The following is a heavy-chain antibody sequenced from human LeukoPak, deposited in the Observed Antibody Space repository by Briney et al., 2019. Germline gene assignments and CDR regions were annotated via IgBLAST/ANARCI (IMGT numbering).Heavy chain of an antibody. CDR1: GGSISSYY. CDR2: IYNSGST. Sequence: SETLSLTCTVSGGSISSYYWSWIRQPPGKGLEWIGYIYNSGSTNYNPSLKSRVTISVDTSKNQFSLKLSSVTAADTAVYYCARDRTGWASDYWGQGILVTVSS. V-gene: IGHV4-59*01. CDR3: ARDRTGWASDY. J-gene: IGHJ4*02. D-gene: IGHD1-14*01.